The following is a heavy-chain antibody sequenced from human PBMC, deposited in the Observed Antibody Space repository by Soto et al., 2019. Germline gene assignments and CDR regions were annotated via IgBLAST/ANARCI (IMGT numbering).Heavy chain of an antibody. CDR1: GYSISSSNW. CDR2: IYYSGTT. J-gene: IGHJ4*02. V-gene: IGHV4-28*01. D-gene: IGHD1-26*01. CDR3: ARREIQGPIDY. Sequence: SETLSLTCAVSGYSISSSNWWGWIRQPPGKGMEWIGYIYYSGTTYYNPYLKSRVTMSVDTSKNQFSLKLTSVTAVDTAVYYCARREIQGPIDYWGQGTLVTVSS.